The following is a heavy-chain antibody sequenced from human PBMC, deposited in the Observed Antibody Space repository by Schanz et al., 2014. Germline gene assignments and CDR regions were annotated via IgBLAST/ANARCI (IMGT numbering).Heavy chain of an antibody. J-gene: IGHJ6*02. CDR2: IHDRGNT. V-gene: IGHV3-66*01. CDR3: ARDPPGPPGYGMDV. CDR1: GFTFSSYS. Sequence: EVQLVESGGGLVQPGGSLRLSCSASGFTFSSYSMYWVRQAPGKGLEWVSVIHDRGNTYSADSVKGRFTIARDTSENTVYLQMNSLRAEDTAVYYCARDPPGPPGYGMDVWGQGTTVTVSS.